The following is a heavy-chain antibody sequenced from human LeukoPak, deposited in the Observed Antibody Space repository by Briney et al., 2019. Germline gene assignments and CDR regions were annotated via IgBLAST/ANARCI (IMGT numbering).Heavy chain of an antibody. Sequence: PGGSLRLSCAASGFTFSSYAMSWVRQAPGKGLEWVSAISGSGGSTYYADSVKGRFTISRDNSKNTLYLQMNSLRAEDTAVYYCAKRGSSGYYYTTPGAFDIWGQGTMVTVSS. CDR2: ISGSGGST. CDR1: GFTFSSYA. D-gene: IGHD3-22*01. J-gene: IGHJ3*02. CDR3: AKRGSSGYYYTTPGAFDI. V-gene: IGHV3-23*01.